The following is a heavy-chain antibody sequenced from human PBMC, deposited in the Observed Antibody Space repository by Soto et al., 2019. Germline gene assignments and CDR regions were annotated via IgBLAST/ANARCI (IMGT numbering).Heavy chain of an antibody. J-gene: IGHJ4*02. Sequence: SETLSLTCTVTGDSVNSYYWSWMRQPPGKGLECMGYVYYSGSTNYNPSLKSRVTISVDTSKNQISLRLKSVSAADTDVYYCARVETSGIHYFDNWVQGSLVTSPQ. D-gene: IGHD6-13*01. V-gene: IGHV4-59*02. CDR3: ARVETSGIHYFDN. CDR2: VYYSGST. CDR1: GDSVNSYY.